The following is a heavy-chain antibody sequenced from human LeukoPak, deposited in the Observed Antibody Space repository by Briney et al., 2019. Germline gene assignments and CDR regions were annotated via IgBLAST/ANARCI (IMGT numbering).Heavy chain of an antibody. V-gene: IGHV6-1*01. CDR1: GDSVSSKSVA. Sequence: SQTLSLTCAISGDSVSSKSVAWNWIRQSPSRRLETLGRTYYRSKWYNDYAESVKGRITINSDTSKNQFSLQLNSVTPEDTAVYYCARLSYGDFADWGQGTLVTVSS. CDR3: ARLSYGDFAD. D-gene: IGHD4-17*01. CDR2: TYYRSKWYN. J-gene: IGHJ4*02.